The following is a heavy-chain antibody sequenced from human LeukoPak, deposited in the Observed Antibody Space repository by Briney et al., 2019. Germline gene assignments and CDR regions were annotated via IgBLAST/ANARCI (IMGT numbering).Heavy chain of an antibody. Sequence: PGRSLRLSCAASGFTFSSYAMHWVRQAPGKGLEWVAVISYDGSNKYYADSVKGRFTISRDNSKNTLHLQMNSLRAEDTAVYYCAREKGHYGLDVWGQGTTVTVSS. CDR2: ISYDGSNK. CDR1: GFTFSSYA. CDR3: AREKGHYGLDV. V-gene: IGHV3-30-3*01. J-gene: IGHJ6*02.